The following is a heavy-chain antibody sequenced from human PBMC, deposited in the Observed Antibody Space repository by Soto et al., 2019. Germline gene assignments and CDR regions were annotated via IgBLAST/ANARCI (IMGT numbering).Heavy chain of an antibody. CDR1: GYAFTSCG. J-gene: IGHJ4*02. Sequence: ASVKVSSKASGYAFTSCGISWVRQAPGQGLEWMGWISAYNGNTNYAQKLQGRVTMTTDTSTSTAYMELRSLRSDDTAVYYCAILLWFGESRPYWGQGTLVTV. V-gene: IGHV1-18*01. CDR2: ISAYNGNT. D-gene: IGHD3-10*01. CDR3: AILLWFGESRPY.